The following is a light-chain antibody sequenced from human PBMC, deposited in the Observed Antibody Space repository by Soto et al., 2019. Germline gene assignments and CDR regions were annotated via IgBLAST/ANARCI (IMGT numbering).Light chain of an antibody. CDR1: QSLLNSGGKTY. CDR2: EVF. J-gene: IGKJ1*01. Sequence: DIVMTQSPLSLSVTPGQPASISCKSSQSLLNSGGKTYFYWYLQKPGQPPQLLIYEVFNRFSGVPDRVSGSGSGTDFTLNISRVEAEDVGFYYCLQTTQFPWTFVQGTKV. V-gene: IGKV2D-29*01. CDR3: LQTTQFPWT.